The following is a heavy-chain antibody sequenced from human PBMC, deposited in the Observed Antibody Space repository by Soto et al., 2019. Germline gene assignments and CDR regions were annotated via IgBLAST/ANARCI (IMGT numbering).Heavy chain of an antibody. CDR3: ARAPAPGTYSYGMDV. CDR2: IYYTGST. CDR1: GGSISSYY. Sequence: SETLSLTCTVSGGSISSYYWTWIRQSPAKELEWIGYIYYTGSTKYNPSLESRVTISIDTSKNQFSLNLRSVTAADTAVYYCARAPAPGTYSYGMDVWGQGTTVTVSS. J-gene: IGHJ6*02. V-gene: IGHV4-59*01. D-gene: IGHD3-10*01.